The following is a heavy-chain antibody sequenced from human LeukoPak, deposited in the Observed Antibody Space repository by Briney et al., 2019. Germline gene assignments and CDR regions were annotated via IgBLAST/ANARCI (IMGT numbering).Heavy chain of an antibody. D-gene: IGHD2-21*01. J-gene: IGHJ3*02. CDR2: IDPSDSYT. Sequence: GESLKISCKGSGYSFTSYWIGWVRQMPGKGLEWMGRIDPSDSYTNYSPSFQGHVTISADKSISTAYLQWSSLKASDTAMYYCARHPLIVVVNDMGPGPEKDAFDIWGQGTMVTVSS. V-gene: IGHV5-10-1*01. CDR3: ARHPLIVVVNDMGPGPEKDAFDI. CDR1: GYSFTSYW.